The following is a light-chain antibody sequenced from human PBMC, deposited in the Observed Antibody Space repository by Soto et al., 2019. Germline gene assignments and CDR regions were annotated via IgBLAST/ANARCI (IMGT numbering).Light chain of an antibody. J-gene: IGKJ4*01. CDR2: GTS. CDR1: QSVASN. Sequence: TQSPTSLSVSPGESVTLSCRASQSVASNLAWYQQKPGQAPRLLIYGTSTRATGVPARFSGSRSGAEFTLTISSLQSEDFAVYYCQHYVNWPLTFGGGTKVDIK. CDR3: QHYVNWPLT. V-gene: IGKV3-15*01.